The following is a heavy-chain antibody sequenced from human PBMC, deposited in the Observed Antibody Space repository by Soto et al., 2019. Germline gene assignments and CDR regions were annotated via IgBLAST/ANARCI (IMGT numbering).Heavy chain of an antibody. CDR2: ISPGDSDT. CDR1: GYSFTSYW. Sequence: PGESLKISCKGSGYSFTSYWIGWVRQMPGKRLEWMGVISPGDSDTRYSPSFQGQVTISADKSISTAYLQWSSLKASDTAMYYCARQYSYGRNYYYGMDVWGQGTTVTVSS. CDR3: ARQYSYGRNYYYGMDV. D-gene: IGHD5-18*01. V-gene: IGHV5-51*01. J-gene: IGHJ6*02.